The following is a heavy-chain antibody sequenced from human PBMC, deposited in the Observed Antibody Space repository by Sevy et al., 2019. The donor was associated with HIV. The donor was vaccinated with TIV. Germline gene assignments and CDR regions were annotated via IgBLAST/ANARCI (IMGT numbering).Heavy chain of an antibody. Sequence: GGSLRLSCTTSGFTFGDFAMNWVRQAPGKGLEWVAFLKSKALDGTLNNAASVTGRFTISRDDSKGIAYLQMNDLKSEATGVYYCTRWTGAQSIFDYWGQGALVTVSS. CDR1: GFTFGDFA. D-gene: IGHD1-26*01. V-gene: IGHV3-49*04. J-gene: IGHJ4*02. CDR2: LKSKALDGTL. CDR3: TRWTGAQSIFDY.